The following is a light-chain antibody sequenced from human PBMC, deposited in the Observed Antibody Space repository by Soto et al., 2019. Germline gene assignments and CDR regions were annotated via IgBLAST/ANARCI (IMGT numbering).Light chain of an antibody. V-gene: IGKV1D-16*01. Sequence: DIQMTQSPSSLSASVGDSVTITCRASQGIDRWLAWFQQMPGKAPKPLLYAASSLQSGVPPKFSGSGFGTDFTLTISSLQPEDAATYYCQQYNSFPYTFGQGTKVDIK. CDR3: QQYNSFPYT. CDR1: QGIDRW. J-gene: IGKJ2*01. CDR2: AAS.